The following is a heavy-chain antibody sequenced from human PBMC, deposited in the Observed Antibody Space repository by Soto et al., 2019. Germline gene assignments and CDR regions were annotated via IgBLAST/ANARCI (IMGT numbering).Heavy chain of an antibody. V-gene: IGHV4-39*01. D-gene: IGHD2-8*01. CDR3: ARRFRDPLYLLAYPAQRSFD. CDR1: GGSISSSSYY. Sequence: SETLSLACTVSGGSISSSSYYWGWIRQPPGKGLEWIGSIYYSGSTYYNPSLKSRVTISVDTSKNQFSLKLSSVTAADTAVYFGARRFRDPLYLLAYPAQRSFD. J-gene: IGHJ2*01. CDR2: IYYSGST.